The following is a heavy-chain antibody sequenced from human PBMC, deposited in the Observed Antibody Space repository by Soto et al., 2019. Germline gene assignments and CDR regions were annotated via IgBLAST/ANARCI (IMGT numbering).Heavy chain of an antibody. CDR2: INAGNGNT. D-gene: IGHD6-19*01. CDR1: GYTFTAYP. J-gene: IGHJ3*02. CDR3: ARSSGYYSAFDT. V-gene: IGHV1-3*01. Sequence: ASVKVSCKASGYTFTAYPMHWVRQAPGQRLEWMGWINAGNGNTKYSQKFQGRVTITRDTSASTAYMELSSLRSEDTAVYYCARSSGYYSAFDTWGQGTMVTVSS.